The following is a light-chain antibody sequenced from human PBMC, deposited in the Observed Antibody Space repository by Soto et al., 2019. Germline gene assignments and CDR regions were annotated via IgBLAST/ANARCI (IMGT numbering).Light chain of an antibody. J-gene: IGKJ3*01. V-gene: IGKV4-1*01. CDR1: QNILYKSKNKNY. CDR3: QQYHTTPFT. CDR2: WAS. Sequence: DIVMTQSPASLGMSLGERATINCKSSQNILYKSKNKNYLAWYQQKPGPPPKLLIYWASTRESGVPDRCSGSGSGTEFTLTINGLQAEDGAVYFCQQYHTTPFTFGPGTKVDIK.